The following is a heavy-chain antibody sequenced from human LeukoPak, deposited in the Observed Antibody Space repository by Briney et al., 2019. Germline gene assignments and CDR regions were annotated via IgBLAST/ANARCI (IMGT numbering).Heavy chain of an antibody. CDR3: ARLALLSSSYYDILTGYYTP. CDR2: IYYSGST. J-gene: IGHJ5*02. Sequence: SETLSLTCTVSGGSISSSSYYWGWIRQPPGKGLEWIGSIYYSGSTYYNPSLKSRVTISVDTSKNQFSLKLSSVTAADTPVYYCARLALLSSSYYDILTGYYTPWGQGTLVTVSS. V-gene: IGHV4-39*01. D-gene: IGHD3-9*01. CDR1: GGSISSSSYY.